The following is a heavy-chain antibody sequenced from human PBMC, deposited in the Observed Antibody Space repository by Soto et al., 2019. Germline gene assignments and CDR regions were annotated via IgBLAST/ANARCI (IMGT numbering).Heavy chain of an antibody. V-gene: IGHV3-23*01. J-gene: IGHJ4*02. Sequence: GGSLRLSCAASGFTFSSYAMSWVRQAPGKGLEWVSVISGRGGTTYYADSVKGWFTTSRDNSKNSLYLLMNSLRAEDTAVYYCAKDVGMIDYYFDYWGQGTLVTSPQ. D-gene: IGHD2-21*01. CDR2: ISGRGGTT. CDR1: GFTFSSYA. CDR3: AKDVGMIDYYFDY.